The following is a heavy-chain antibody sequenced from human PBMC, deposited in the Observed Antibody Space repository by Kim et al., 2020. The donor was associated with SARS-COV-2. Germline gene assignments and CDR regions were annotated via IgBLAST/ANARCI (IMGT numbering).Heavy chain of an antibody. CDR2: IYYSGST. CDR3: ARRDNYYGEDAFDI. CDR1: GGSISSGGYY. V-gene: IGHV4-31*03. Sequence: SETLSLTCTVSGGSISSGGYYWSWIRQHPGKGLEWIGYIYYSGSTYYNPSLKSRVTISVDTSKNQFSLKLSSVTAADTAVYYCARRDNYYGEDAFDIWGQGTMVTVSS. J-gene: IGHJ3*02. D-gene: IGHD1-26*01.